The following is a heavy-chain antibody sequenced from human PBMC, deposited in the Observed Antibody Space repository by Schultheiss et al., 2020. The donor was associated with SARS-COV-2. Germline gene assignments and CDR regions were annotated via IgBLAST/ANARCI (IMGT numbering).Heavy chain of an antibody. Sequence: GGSLRLSCAASGFTVSSNYMHWVRQAPGKGLEWVSIMYSGGSTYYADSVKGRFTISRHNSKNTLYLQMNSLRAEDTAVYYCARDRDRTYGSVLYYYYGMDVWGQGTTVTVSS. V-gene: IGHV3-53*01. D-gene: IGHD3-10*01. CDR2: MYSGGST. CDR1: GFTVSSNY. CDR3: ARDRDRTYGSVLYYYYGMDV. J-gene: IGHJ6*02.